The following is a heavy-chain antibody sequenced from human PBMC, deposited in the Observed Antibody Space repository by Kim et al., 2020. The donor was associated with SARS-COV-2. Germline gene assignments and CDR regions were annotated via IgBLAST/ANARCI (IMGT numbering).Heavy chain of an antibody. J-gene: IGHJ6*02. Sequence: GESLKISCKASGYNFSSYCIAWVRQMPGKGLEWMGIIFPGASAARYSPSFQGQVTISADKSISTAFLQWSSLKASDTATYYCAVPIVAGKAAYYYGFDVWGQGTTVTVSS. CDR1: GYNFSSYC. V-gene: IGHV5-51*01. CDR3: AVPIVAGKAAYYYGFDV. CDR2: IFPGASAA. D-gene: IGHD5-12*01.